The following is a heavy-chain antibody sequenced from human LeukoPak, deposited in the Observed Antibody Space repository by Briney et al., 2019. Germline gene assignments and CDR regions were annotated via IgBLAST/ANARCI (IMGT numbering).Heavy chain of an antibody. Sequence: PSDTLSLTCTVSGDSISGYYWSWIRQPAGKGLEWIGRIYTNGEINYNSSLKSRVTMSLDTSKNLFSLKLNSVTAADTAVYYCARRNTNAWYFDSWGQGTLVTVSS. CDR3: ARRNTNAWYFDS. CDR1: GDSISGYY. J-gene: IGHJ4*02. V-gene: IGHV4-4*07. CDR2: IYTNGEI. D-gene: IGHD2-2*01.